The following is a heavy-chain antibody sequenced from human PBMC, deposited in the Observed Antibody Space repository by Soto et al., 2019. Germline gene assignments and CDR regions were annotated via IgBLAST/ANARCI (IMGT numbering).Heavy chain of an antibody. Sequence: QVQLVQSGAEVKKPGASVNISCKASGYTLTSYGIHWVRQVPGQRPEWMGWINAASGNTKYAQNLQGRVTITKDTPANTAYVERSSLRSDDTAVYYCAKGGSSSYSSVDYWGQGTLVTVSS. CDR2: INAASGNT. J-gene: IGHJ4*02. D-gene: IGHD2-15*01. V-gene: IGHV1-3*01. CDR1: GYTLTSYG. CDR3: AKGGSSSYSSVDY.